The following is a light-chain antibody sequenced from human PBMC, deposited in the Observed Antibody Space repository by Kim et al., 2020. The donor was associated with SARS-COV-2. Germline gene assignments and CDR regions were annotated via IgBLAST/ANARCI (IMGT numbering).Light chain of an antibody. V-gene: IGKV1-27*01. Sequence: AAVGDRVAVAWRGGRGSGNYWAWDQQKPGTPPRLLIYSASILQSGVSSRFTGSGSGTDFTLSINSLQPDDVAVYFCQKYDNPPWTFGQGTKLEI. CDR3: QKYDNPPWT. J-gene: IGKJ1*01. CDR1: RGSGNY. CDR2: SAS.